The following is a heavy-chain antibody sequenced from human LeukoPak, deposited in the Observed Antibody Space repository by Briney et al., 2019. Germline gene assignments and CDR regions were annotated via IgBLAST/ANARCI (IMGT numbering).Heavy chain of an antibody. CDR1: GYTFTRYY. V-gene: IGHV1-2*06. CDR3: ARPYYDILTGYYYMDV. J-gene: IGHJ6*03. D-gene: IGHD3-9*01. Sequence: GASVKVSCKASGYTFTRYYMHWVRQAPGQGLEWMGRINPNSGGTNYAQKFQGRVTMTRDTSISTAYMELSRLRSDDTAVYYCARPYYDILTGYYYMDVWGKGTTVTVSS. CDR2: INPNSGGT.